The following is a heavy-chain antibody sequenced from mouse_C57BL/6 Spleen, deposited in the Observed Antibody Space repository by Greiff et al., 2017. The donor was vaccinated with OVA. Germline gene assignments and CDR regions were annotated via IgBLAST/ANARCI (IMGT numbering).Heavy chain of an antibody. CDR2: IYPGSGST. CDR1: GYTFTSYW. V-gene: IGHV1-55*01. Sequence: VQLQQPGAELVKPGASVKMSCKASGYTFTSYWITWVKQRPGQGLEWIGDIYPGSGSTNYNEKFKSKATLTVDTSSSTAYMQLSSLTSEDSAVYYCAFYDYDPGNYFDYWGQGTTLTVSS. D-gene: IGHD2-4*01. CDR3: AFYDYDPGNYFDY. J-gene: IGHJ2*01.